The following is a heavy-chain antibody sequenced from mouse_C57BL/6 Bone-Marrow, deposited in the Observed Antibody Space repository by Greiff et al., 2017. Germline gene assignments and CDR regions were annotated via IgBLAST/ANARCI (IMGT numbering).Heavy chain of an antibody. Sequence: EVHLVESGGGLVQPGESLKLSCESNEYEFPSHDMSWVRKTPEKRLELVAAINSDGGSTYYPDTMERRFIISSDNTKKTLYLQMSSLRSEDTALYYCARQMVTTRRYFDYWGQGTTLTVSS. CDR2: INSDGGST. D-gene: IGHD2-1*01. CDR3: ARQMVTTRRYFDY. CDR1: EYEFPSHD. V-gene: IGHV5-2*01. J-gene: IGHJ2*01.